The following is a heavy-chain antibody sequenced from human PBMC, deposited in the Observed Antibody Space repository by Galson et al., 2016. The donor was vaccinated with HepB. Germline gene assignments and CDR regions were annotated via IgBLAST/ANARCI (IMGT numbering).Heavy chain of an antibody. V-gene: IGHV3-15*07. CDR1: GFTFSSYA. D-gene: IGHD6-19*01. CDR2: IKSKTDGGTT. CDR3: TTGGLPIAVAGLLIDDAFAI. J-gene: IGHJ3*02. Sequence: SLRLSCAASGFTFSSYAMHWVRQAPGKGPEWVGRIKSKTDGGTTDYAAPVKGRFTISRDDSKNTLYLQMNSLKTEDTAVYYCTTGGLPIAVAGLLIDDAFAICGQGTVVTVSS.